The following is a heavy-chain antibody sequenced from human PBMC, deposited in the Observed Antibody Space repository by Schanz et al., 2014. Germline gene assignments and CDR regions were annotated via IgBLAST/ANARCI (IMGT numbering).Heavy chain of an antibody. Sequence: QVQLVQSGAEVKKPGASVKVSCKASGYTFTSYGISWVRQAPGQGPEWMGRFIPLLGVADYAQKFQGKLTIAADKSTATSYMELTSLRSGDTAVYYCARDKGQSGGGMDVWGQGTAVIVSS. CDR3: ARDKGQSGGGMDV. D-gene: IGHD1-26*01. V-gene: IGHV1-69*04. CDR2: FIPLLGVA. CDR1: GYTFTSYG. J-gene: IGHJ6*02.